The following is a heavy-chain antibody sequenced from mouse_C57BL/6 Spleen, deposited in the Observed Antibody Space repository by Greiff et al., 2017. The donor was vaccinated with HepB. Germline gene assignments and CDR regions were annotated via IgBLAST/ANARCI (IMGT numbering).Heavy chain of an antibody. J-gene: IGHJ2*01. CDR2: IYPGDGDT. CDR1: GYAFSSSG. V-gene: IGHV1-82*01. D-gene: IGHD1-3*01. CDR3: ASEWKGSYFDY. Sequence: VQLQQSGPELVKPGASVKISCKASGYAFSSSGMNWVKQRPGKGLEWIGRIYPGDGDTNYNGKFKGRATLTADKSSSTAYMQLSSVTSEDSAVYFCASEWKGSYFDYWGQGTTLTVSS.